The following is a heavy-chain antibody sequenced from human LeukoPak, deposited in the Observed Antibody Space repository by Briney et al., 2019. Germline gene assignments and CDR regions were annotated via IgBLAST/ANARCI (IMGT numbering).Heavy chain of an antibody. V-gene: IGHV4-59*11. CDR3: ATIKRGSIFGYFDF. J-gene: IGHJ4*02. D-gene: IGHD5-18*01. CDR1: GDSITSHY. Sequence: SETLSLTCTVSGDSITSHYWSWVRQPPGKGLEWIAYLFDSVRTKDNPSLKSRLTLSADTSKNQFSLRLNSVTAADTAVYYCATIKRGSIFGYFDFWGQGIKVTVSS. CDR2: LFDSVRT.